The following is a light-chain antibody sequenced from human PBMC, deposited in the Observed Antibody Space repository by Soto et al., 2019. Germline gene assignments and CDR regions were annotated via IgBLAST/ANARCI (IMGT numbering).Light chain of an antibody. Sequence: EIVLTQSPGTLSLSPGERVTLSCRASQSVSGNRLAWYQQKRGQAPSLLIYGASRRATGIPDRFSGSGSGTDFTLTISRLEPEDFAVYYCQQYDTPPLSFGGGTKVESK. CDR1: QSVSGNR. CDR3: QQYDTPPLS. CDR2: GAS. V-gene: IGKV3-20*01. J-gene: IGKJ4*01.